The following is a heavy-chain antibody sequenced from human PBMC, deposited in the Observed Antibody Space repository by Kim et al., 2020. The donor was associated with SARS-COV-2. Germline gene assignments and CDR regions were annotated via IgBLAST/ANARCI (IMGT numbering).Heavy chain of an antibody. D-gene: IGHD3-16*01. CDR2: II. V-gene: IGHV3-48*01. Sequence: IIYYAGSVKGRCTVSRDNAKISLYLQMNSLRVEDTAIYYCARAPLGGAYDWGQGTLVTVSS. J-gene: IGHJ4*02. CDR3: ARAPLGGAYD.